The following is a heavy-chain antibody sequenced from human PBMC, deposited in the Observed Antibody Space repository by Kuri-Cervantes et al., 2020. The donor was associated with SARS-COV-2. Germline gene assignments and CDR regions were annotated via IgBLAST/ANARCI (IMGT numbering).Heavy chain of an antibody. D-gene: IGHD6-6*01. V-gene: IGHV4-38-2*01. CDR1: GYSISSGYY. CDR2: IYHSGST. CDR3: ARQGGYSSSSLDY. J-gene: IGHJ4*02. Sequence: GSLRLSCAVSGYSISSGYYWGWIRQPPGKGLEWIGSIYHSGSTYYNPSLKSRVTLSVDTSKNQFSLKLSSVTAADTAVYYCARQGGYSSSSLDYWGQGTPVTVSS.